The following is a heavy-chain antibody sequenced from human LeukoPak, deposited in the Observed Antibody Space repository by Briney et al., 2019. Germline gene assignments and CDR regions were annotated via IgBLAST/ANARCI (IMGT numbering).Heavy chain of an antibody. D-gene: IGHD2-15*01. CDR3: AREEGVCSGGTCYSRAFEI. V-gene: IGHV5-51*01. J-gene: IGHJ3*02. Sequence: GASLQISCQGSGYSFPTYWIGWVRQMPGEGLEWMGIIYPDDSDTRYSPSFQGQVTISADRSISTAFLQWSSLKASDTAMYYCAREEGVCSGGTCYSRAFEIWGQGTMVTVSS. CDR1: GYSFPTYW. CDR2: IYPDDSDT.